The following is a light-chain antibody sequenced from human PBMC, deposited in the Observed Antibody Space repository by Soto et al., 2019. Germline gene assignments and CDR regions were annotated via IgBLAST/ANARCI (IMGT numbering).Light chain of an antibody. V-gene: IGKV1-5*03. CDR2: KAS. CDR1: QSISSW. J-gene: IGKJ5*01. CDR3: QQYLSYPIT. Sequence: DIQMTQSPSTLSASVGDRVTITCRASQSISSWLAWYQQKPGKAPKSLIYKASSLESGVPSSFRGSGSGTEFTLTISSLQSDDFATYYCQQYLSYPITFGQGTRLEIK.